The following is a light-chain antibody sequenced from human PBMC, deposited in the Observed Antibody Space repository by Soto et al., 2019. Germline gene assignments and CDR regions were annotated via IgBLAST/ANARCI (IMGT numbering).Light chain of an antibody. V-gene: IGKV3-15*01. CDR1: QSVGRN. CDR2: GAS. Sequence: DIVMTQSPATLSVSPGERATFSCRASQSVGRNLAWYQQQPGQAPRLLIYGASTRAKGIPARFSGSGSGTEFTLTISSLQSEDFAVYYCQQYNNWPPITFGQGTRLEIK. J-gene: IGKJ5*01. CDR3: QQYNNWPPIT.